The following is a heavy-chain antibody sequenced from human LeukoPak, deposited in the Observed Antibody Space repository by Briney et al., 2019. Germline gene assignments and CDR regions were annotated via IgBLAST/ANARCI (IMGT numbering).Heavy chain of an antibody. CDR1: GGSISSYY. CDR2: IYYSGST. V-gene: IGHV4-59*01. D-gene: IGHD3-22*01. Sequence: SETLSLTCTVSGGSISSYYWSWIRQPPGKGLEWIGYIYYSGSTNYNPSLKSRVTISVDTSENQFSLKLSSVTAADTAVYYCARDGSSGYQVFDYWGQGTLVTVSS. J-gene: IGHJ4*02. CDR3: ARDGSSGYQVFDY.